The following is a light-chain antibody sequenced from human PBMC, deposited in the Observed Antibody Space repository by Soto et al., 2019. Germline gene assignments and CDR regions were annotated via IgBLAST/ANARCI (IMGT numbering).Light chain of an antibody. Sequence: ETVMTQSPATLSVSPGDRATLSCSASQSVSYNLAWYQQKPGQAPRLLIYDASTRTTGIPARFIGSASGTEFTLTSSSLLSEDFATYYCQQLNSYPFPFGPGTKVDIQ. CDR1: QSVSYN. V-gene: IGKV3D-15*01. CDR3: QQLNSYPFP. CDR2: DAS. J-gene: IGKJ3*01.